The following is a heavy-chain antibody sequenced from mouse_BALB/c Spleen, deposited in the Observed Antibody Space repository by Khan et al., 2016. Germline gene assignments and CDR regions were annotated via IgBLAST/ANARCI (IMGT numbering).Heavy chain of an antibody. D-gene: IGHD2-10*02. J-gene: IGHJ4*01. V-gene: IGHV14-1*02. CDR3: ASYGNYAMDY. CDR2: IDPENGNT. Sequence: VRLQQSGAELVRPGALVKLSCKASGFNIKDYYMHWVKQRPEQGLEWIGWIDPENGNTIYDPKFQGKASITADTSSNTAYLQLSSLTSEDTAVYYCASYGNYAMDYGGQGTSVTVSS. CDR1: GFNIKDYY.